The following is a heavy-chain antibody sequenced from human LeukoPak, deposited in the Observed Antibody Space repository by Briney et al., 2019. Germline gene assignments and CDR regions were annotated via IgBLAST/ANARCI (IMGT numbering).Heavy chain of an antibody. CDR3: AREVGYDFWSGYSIPENWFDP. CDR2: INPSGGST. CDR1: GYTFTSYY. J-gene: IGHJ5*02. Sequence: ASEKVSCKASGYTFTSYYMHWVRQAPGQGLEWMGIINPSGGSTSYAQKFQGRVTMTRDTSTSTVYMELSSLRSEDTAVYYCAREVGYDFWSGYSIPENWFDPWGQGTLVTVSS. V-gene: IGHV1-46*01. D-gene: IGHD3-3*01.